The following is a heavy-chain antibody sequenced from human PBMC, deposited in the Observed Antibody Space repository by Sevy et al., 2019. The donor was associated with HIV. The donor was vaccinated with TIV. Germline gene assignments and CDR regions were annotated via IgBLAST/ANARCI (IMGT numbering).Heavy chain of an antibody. D-gene: IGHD5-18*01. CDR2: ITSDGSGT. CDR1: GYTFGHYA. V-gene: IGHV3-23*01. CDR3: AKDRGRTAMIARES. Sequence: GGSLRLSCEASGYTFGHYAMSWVRQAPGKGLEWVSAITSDGSGTYYAGSVKGRFTISRDNSKDTLYLQLHSLRPEDTAIYYCAKDRGRTAMIARESWGQGTLVTVSS. J-gene: IGHJ4*02.